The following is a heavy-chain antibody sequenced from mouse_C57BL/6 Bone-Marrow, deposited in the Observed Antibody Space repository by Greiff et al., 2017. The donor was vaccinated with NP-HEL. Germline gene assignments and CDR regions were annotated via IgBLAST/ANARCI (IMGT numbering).Heavy chain of an antibody. CDR1: GFSLTSYG. J-gene: IGHJ1*03. CDR3: AKHEGHDYDDRVYFDV. V-gene: IGHV2-9*01. D-gene: IGHD2-4*01. Sequence: VKVVESGPGLVAPSQSLSITCTVSGFSLTSYGVDWVRQPPGKGLEWLGVIWGGGSTNYNSALMSRLSISKDNSKSQVFLKMNSLQTDDTAMYYCAKHEGHDYDDRVYFDVWGTGTTVTVSS. CDR2: IWGGGST.